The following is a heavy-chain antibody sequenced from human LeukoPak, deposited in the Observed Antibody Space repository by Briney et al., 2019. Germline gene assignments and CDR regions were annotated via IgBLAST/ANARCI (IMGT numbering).Heavy chain of an antibody. Sequence: GGSLRLSCAASGFTFSDYYMNWIRQAPGKGLEWLSYISSSRSTIYYADSVKGRFAISRDNAKNSLYLQMNSLRAEDTAVYYCARGGIDYGDYDFDYWGQGTLVTVSS. D-gene: IGHD4-17*01. J-gene: IGHJ4*02. CDR3: ARGGIDYGDYDFDY. CDR1: GFTFSDYY. CDR2: ISSSRSTI. V-gene: IGHV3-11*01.